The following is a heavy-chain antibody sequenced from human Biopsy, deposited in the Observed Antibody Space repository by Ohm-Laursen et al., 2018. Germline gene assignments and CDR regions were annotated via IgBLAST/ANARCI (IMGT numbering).Heavy chain of an antibody. CDR3: ARDSGILNYGNFKYYHYYGMDV. CDR2: IYYSVMT. V-gene: IGHV4-59*01. J-gene: IGHJ6*02. Sequence: PSETLSLTCNVSGGDINNYYWSWIRQPPGKGLEWIGHIYYSVMTNYNPSLQSRVSISVDTSRNQASPTLSSVTAADTAVYYWARDSGILNYGNFKYYHYYGMDVWGQGTKVTVSS. CDR1: GGDINNYY. D-gene: IGHD4-11*01.